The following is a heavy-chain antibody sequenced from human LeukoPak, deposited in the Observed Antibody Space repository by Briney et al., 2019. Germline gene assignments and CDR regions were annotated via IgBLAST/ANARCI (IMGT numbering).Heavy chain of an antibody. CDR3: ATDGVVVPAAMRYFDY. V-gene: IGHV3-23*01. CDR2: ISGSGGST. D-gene: IGHD2-2*01. CDR1: GFTFSSYA. J-gene: IGHJ4*02. Sequence: GGSLRLSCAASGFTFSSYAMSWVRQAPGKGLEWVSAISGSGGSTYYADSVKGRFTISRDNSKNTLYLQMNSLGAEDTAVYYCATDGVVVPAAMRYFDYWGQGTLVTVSS.